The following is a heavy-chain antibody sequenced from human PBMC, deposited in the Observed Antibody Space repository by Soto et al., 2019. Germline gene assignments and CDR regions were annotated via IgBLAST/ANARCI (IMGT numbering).Heavy chain of an antibody. CDR1: GCSIISGASY. CDR2: IFYSGST. J-gene: IGHJ4*02. CDR3: ARGEYHYGSGSYYPPGY. D-gene: IGHD3-10*01. V-gene: IGHV4-30-4*08. Sequence: TRSLPCTVAGCSIISGASYWSWIRQPPGKRLEWIGYIFYSGSTYYNPSLKSRVTISGDTSKNQFSLKRRSVTAADTAVYYGARGEYHYGSGSYYPPGYRGQGALVTVSS.